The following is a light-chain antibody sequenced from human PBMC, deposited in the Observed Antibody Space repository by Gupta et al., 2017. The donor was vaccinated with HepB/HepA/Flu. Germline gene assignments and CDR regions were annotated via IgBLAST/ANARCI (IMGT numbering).Light chain of an antibody. Sequence: EIVLTQSPGTLSLSPGERVTLSCRASQSVSSNYLAWYQHKSGQSPRLIIYGASNSATGIPDRFNGSGSGTDFTRTSSRLVNEDFAVYYYEQHCIRFTFGGGTKVEIK. CDR3: EQHCIRFT. V-gene: IGKV3-20*01. J-gene: IGKJ4*01. CDR2: GAS. CDR1: QSVSSNY.